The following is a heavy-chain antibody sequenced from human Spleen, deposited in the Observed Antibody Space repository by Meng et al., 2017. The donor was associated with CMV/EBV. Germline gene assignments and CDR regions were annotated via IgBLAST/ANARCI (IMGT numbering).Heavy chain of an antibody. Sequence: ASVKVSCKASGYTFTSYGISWVRQAPGQGLEWMGWISAYTGNTNYAQKLQGRVTMTTDTSTSTAYMELRSLRSDDTAVYYCARARRSSSWYGWFDPWGQGTLVTVSS. V-gene: IGHV1-18*01. CDR1: GYTFTSYG. CDR3: ARARRSSSWYGWFDP. CDR2: ISAYTGNT. D-gene: IGHD6-13*01. J-gene: IGHJ5*02.